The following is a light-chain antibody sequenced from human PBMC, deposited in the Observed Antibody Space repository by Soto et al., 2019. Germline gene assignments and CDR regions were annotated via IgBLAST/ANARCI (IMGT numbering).Light chain of an antibody. CDR1: QSVTSSY. V-gene: IGKV3-20*01. CDR3: QQYGSSPFT. Sequence: EIVLTQSPGTLSLSPGERGTISCRASQSVTSSYLAWYQQKPGQAPRLLIYGASSRATGIPDRFSGSGSGTDLTLTISRLEAEDFAVYYCQQYGSSPFTFGPGTKVDIK. CDR2: GAS. J-gene: IGKJ3*01.